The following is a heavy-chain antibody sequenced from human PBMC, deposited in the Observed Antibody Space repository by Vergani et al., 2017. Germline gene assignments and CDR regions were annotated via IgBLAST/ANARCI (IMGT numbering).Heavy chain of an antibody. Sequence: QVQLQESGPGLVKPSQTLSLTCTVSGRSISSGSYYWSWIRQPAGKGLEWIGRIYTSGSTNYNPSLKSRGTISVDTSKTQFSLKLSPVTAADTAVYYCARDRVVVVPAAIRYYYYYGMDVWGQGTTVTVSS. CDR3: ARDRVVVVPAAIRYYYYYGMDV. V-gene: IGHV4-61*02. CDR2: IYTSGST. J-gene: IGHJ6*02. CDR1: GRSISSGSYY. D-gene: IGHD2-2*01.